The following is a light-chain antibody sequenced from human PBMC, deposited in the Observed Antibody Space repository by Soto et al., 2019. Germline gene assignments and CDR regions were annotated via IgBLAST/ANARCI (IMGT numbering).Light chain of an antibody. V-gene: IGLV2-23*01. CDR3: SSYAGSTTLGL. CDR2: EAT. J-gene: IGLJ2*01. Sequence: QPVLTQPASVSGSPAQSITISCTGTSSDVGSYNLVSWYQQHPGKAPKLIMFEATKRPSGVSDRFSGSKSGNTASLTISGLQAEDEADYYCSSYAGSTTLGLFGGGTKVTVL. CDR1: SSDVGSYNL.